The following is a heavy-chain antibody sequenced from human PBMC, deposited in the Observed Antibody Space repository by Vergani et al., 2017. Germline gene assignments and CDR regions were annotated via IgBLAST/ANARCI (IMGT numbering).Heavy chain of an antibody. J-gene: IGHJ4*02. Sequence: QVQLQESGPGLVKPSQTLSLTCTVSGGSISSGSYYWSWIRQPAGKGLEWIGSIYTSGSTNYNPSLKCRVTISVDTSKNQFSLKLSSVTAADTAVYYCARLYYGSGSLVEYWGQGTLVTVSS. D-gene: IGHD3-10*01. CDR2: IYTSGST. V-gene: IGHV4-61*02. CDR3: ARLYYGSGSLVEY. CDR1: GGSISSGSYY.